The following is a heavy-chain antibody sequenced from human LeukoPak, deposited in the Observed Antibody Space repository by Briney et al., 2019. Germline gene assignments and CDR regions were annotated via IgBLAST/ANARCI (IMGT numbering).Heavy chain of an antibody. CDR3: ARRVIVVGLDY. CDR2: ISSDGSRV. CDR1: GFTFSDYW. V-gene: IGHV3-74*01. D-gene: IGHD3-22*01. Sequence: GGSLRLSCAASGFTFSDYWMHWVRQAPGKGLVWVSRISSDGSRVTYADSVKGRFTISRDNAKNSLHLQMNSLRAEDTAVYYCARRVIVVGLDYWGQGTLVTVSS. J-gene: IGHJ4*02.